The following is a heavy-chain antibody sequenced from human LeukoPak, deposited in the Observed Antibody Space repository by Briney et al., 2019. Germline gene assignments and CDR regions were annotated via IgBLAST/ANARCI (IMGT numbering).Heavy chain of an antibody. V-gene: IGHV4-39*07. J-gene: IGHJ3*02. D-gene: IGHD1-1*01. CDR2: IYYSGST. CDR1: GGSISSSSYY. CDR3: ARRVARTGIYAFDI. Sequence: SETLSLTCTVSGGSISSSSYYWGWIRQPPGKGLEWIGSIYYSGSTYYNPSLKSRVTISVDTSKNQFSLKLSSVTAADTAVYYCARRVARTGIYAFDIWGQGTMVTVSS.